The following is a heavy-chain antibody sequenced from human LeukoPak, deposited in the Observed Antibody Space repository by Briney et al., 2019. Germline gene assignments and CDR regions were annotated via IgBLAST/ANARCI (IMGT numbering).Heavy chain of an antibody. CDR2: INYSGST. V-gene: IGHV4-34*01. CDR3: ARIWFGEYHIDY. J-gene: IGHJ4*02. Sequence: SETLSLTCAVYGGSFSGYYWSWIRQPPGKGLEWIGEINYSGSTNYNPSLKSRVTISVDTSKNQFSLKLSSVTAADTAVYYCARIWFGEYHIDYWGQGTLVTVSS. D-gene: IGHD3-10*01. CDR1: GGSFSGYY.